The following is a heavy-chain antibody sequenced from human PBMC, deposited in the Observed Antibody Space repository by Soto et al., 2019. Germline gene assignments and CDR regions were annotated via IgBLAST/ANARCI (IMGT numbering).Heavy chain of an antibody. Sequence: EVQLVESGGGLVQPGGSLRLSCAASGFTFSSYDMHWVRQATGKVLEWVSAIGTAGDTYYPGSVKGRFTISRENAKSSLYLQMNSLRAGDTAVYCCERGRIAPAVCYFELWGRGTLVTV. CDR3: ERGRIAPAVCYFEL. CDR2: IGTAGDT. D-gene: IGHD6-25*01. V-gene: IGHV3-13*04. J-gene: IGHJ2*01. CDR1: GFTFSSYD.